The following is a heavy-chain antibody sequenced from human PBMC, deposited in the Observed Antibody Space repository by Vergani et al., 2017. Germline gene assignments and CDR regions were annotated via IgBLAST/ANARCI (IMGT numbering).Heavy chain of an antibody. CDR3: VREGSYCGSTTCRNPSYVYYYHMDG. Sequence: QVQLVESGGGVVQPGRSLSLSCTSSGFTFSTYAMHWVRQAPGKGLEWVAIIYYDGSKKYYADSVKGRFTISRDNSRNTLDLRMSSLRAEDTAIYYCVREGSYCGSTTCRNPSYVYYYHMDGWVEGATVTVSS. D-gene: IGHD2-21*01. J-gene: IGHJ6*03. CDR2: IYYDGSKK. CDR1: GFTFSTYA. V-gene: IGHV3-33*01.